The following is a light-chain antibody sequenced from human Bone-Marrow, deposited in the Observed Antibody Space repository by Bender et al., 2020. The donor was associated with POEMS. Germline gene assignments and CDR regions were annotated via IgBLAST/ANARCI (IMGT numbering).Light chain of an antibody. Sequence: QSVLTQPPSASGTPGQRVTISCSGGSSNIGSHTVYWYQQFQGTAPKLLINSDNQRPSGVPDRFSGPKSGTSASLAISGLQSEDEADYYCASWDDSLNGWVFGGGTKLTVL. CDR2: SDN. CDR1: SSNIGSHT. CDR3: ASWDDSLNGWV. J-gene: IGLJ3*02. V-gene: IGLV1-44*01.